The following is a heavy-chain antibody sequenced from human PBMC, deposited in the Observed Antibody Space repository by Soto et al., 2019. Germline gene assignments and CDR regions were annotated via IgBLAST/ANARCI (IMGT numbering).Heavy chain of an antibody. CDR1: GFTFSSND. CDR3: ARGDGEIWFGESKWPNWFDP. CDR2: ISSSSSAI. V-gene: IGHV3-48*02. J-gene: IGHJ5*02. Sequence: GGSLRLSCAASGFTFSSNDMNWVRQAPGKGLEWISYISSSSSAIYHADSVKGRLTISRDNAKNSLYLQMNSLRDEDTAVYYCARGDGEIWFGESKWPNWFDPWGQGTLVTVSS. D-gene: IGHD3-10*01.